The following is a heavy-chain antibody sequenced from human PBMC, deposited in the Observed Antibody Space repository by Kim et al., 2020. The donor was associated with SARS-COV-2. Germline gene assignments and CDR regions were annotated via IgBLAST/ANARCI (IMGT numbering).Heavy chain of an antibody. Sequence: SETLSLTCAVYGGSFSGYYWSWIRQPPGKGLEWIGEINHSGSTNYNPSLKSRVTISVDTSKNQFSLKLSSVTAADTAVYYCARGPGLLWFRELFHTGWGMDVWGQGTTVTVSS. CDR2: INHSGST. CDR1: GGSFSGYY. V-gene: IGHV4-34*01. D-gene: IGHD3-10*01. CDR3: ARGPGLLWFRELFHTGWGMDV. J-gene: IGHJ6*02.